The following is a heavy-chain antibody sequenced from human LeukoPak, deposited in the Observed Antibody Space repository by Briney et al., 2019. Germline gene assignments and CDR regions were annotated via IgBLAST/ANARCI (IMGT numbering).Heavy chain of an antibody. V-gene: IGHV3-21*01. CDR3: ARGDTAMGYGGYYFDY. J-gene: IGHJ4*02. Sequence: GGSLRLSCAASGFTFSSYSMNWVRQAPGKGLEWVSSISSSSSYIYYADSVKGRFTISRDNAKNSLYLQTNSLRPEDTAVYYCARGDTAMGYGGYYFDYWGQGTLVTVSS. CDR2: ISSSSSYI. CDR1: GFTFSSYS. D-gene: IGHD5-18*01.